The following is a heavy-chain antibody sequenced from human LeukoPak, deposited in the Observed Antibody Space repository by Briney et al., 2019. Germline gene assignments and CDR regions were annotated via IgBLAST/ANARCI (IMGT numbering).Heavy chain of an antibody. CDR2: IYYSGST. J-gene: IGHJ3*02. V-gene: IGHV4-59*01. CDR1: GGSISSYY. D-gene: IGHD3-16*01. CDR3: ARPDAGGVAAFDAFDI. Sequence: PSETLSLTCTVSGGSISSYYWSWIRQPPGKGLEWIGYIYYSGSTNYNPSLKSRVTIPVDTSKNQFSLKLSSVTAADTAVYYCARPDAGGVAAFDAFDIWGQGTMVTVSS.